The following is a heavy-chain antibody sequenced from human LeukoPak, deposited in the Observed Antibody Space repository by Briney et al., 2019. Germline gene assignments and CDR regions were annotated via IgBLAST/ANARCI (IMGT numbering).Heavy chain of an antibody. V-gene: IGHV3-74*01. CDR3: ARAPSEIGGYYPEYFRH. J-gene: IGHJ1*01. CDR1: GFTFSTYW. D-gene: IGHD3-22*01. Sequence: GGSLRLSCAASGFTFSTYWMHWVRQAPGKGLVWVSRIKSDGSTNYGDSVKGRFTISRDNAKNTVSLQMNSLRPEDTGVYYCARAPSEIGGYYPEYFRHWGQGTLVTVSS. CDR2: IKSDGST.